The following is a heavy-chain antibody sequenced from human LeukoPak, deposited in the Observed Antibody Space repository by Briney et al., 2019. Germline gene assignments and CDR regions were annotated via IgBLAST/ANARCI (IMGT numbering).Heavy chain of an antibody. Sequence: ASVKVSCKASGYTFTSYDINWVRQATGQGLEWMGWMNPNSGNTGYAQKFQGRVTITRNTSISTAYMELSSLRSEDTAVYYCARGVLVTHDAFDIWGQGTMVTVSS. CDR2: MNPNSGNT. CDR1: GYTFTSYD. V-gene: IGHV1-8*03. CDR3: ARGVLVTHDAFDI. D-gene: IGHD2-8*02. J-gene: IGHJ3*02.